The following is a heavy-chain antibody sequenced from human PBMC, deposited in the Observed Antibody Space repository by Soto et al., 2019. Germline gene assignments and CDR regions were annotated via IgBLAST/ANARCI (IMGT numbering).Heavy chain of an antibody. CDR3: VWGSFPNWYHP. CDR1: GFSLSTSGVG. CDR2: LYWDDDK. J-gene: IGHJ5*02. Sequence: QITLKESGPTLVKPTQTLTLTCTFSGFSLSTSGVGVGWIRQPPGKALEWLALLYWDDDKRYSPSLKSRLTTTKDTSKKQVVVTMSNMDPVDTATYYCVWGSFPNWYHPWGQGILVIVSS. D-gene: IGHD3-16*01. V-gene: IGHV2-5*02.